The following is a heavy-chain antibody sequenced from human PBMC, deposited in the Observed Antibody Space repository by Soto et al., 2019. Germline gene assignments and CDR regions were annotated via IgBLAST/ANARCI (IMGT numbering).Heavy chain of an antibody. CDR3: ASSGYYYDSSGYFSLEYPFDY. CDR2: IYYSGST. V-gene: IGHV4-59*01. J-gene: IGHJ4*02. D-gene: IGHD3-22*01. Sequence: PSETLSLTCTVSGGSISSYYWSWIRQPPGKGLEWIGYIYYSGSTNYNPSLKSRVTISVDTSKNQFSLKLSSVTAADTAVYYCASSGYYYDSSGYFSLEYPFDYWGQGTLVTVSS. CDR1: GGSISSYY.